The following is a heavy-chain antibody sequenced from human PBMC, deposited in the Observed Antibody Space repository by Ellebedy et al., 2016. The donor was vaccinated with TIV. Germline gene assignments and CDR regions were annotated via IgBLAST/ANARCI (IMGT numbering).Heavy chain of an antibody. CDR3: ARDPHLDV. CDR1: GFTFTTSI. J-gene: IGHJ6*04. CDR2: ISSSSNTI. V-gene: IGHV3-48*04. Sequence: PGGSLRLSFAASGFTFTTSIMNWVRQAQGKGLEWSAFISSSSNTIYYSDSVRGRFTVSRDNAKNSLYLQMNSLRAEDTAVYYCARDPHLDVWGKGTTVTVSS.